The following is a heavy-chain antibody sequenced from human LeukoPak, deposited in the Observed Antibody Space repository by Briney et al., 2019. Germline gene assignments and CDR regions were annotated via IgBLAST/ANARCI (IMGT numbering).Heavy chain of an antibody. J-gene: IGHJ4*02. Sequence: SVKVSCKASGGTFSSYAISWVRQAPGQGLEWMGGIIPIFGTANYAQKFQGRVTITTDESTSTAYMELSSLRSEDTAVYYCARESAGIAAAGSPFDYWGQGTLVTVSS. V-gene: IGHV1-69*05. CDR1: GGTFSSYA. CDR2: IIPIFGTA. CDR3: ARESAGIAAAGSPFDY. D-gene: IGHD6-13*01.